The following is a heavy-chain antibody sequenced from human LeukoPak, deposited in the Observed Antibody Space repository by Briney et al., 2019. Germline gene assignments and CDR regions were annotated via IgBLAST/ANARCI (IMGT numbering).Heavy chain of an antibody. D-gene: IGHD3-10*01. V-gene: IGHV4-34*01. Sequence: SETLSLTCAVCGASFSGYYWIWIRQLPGRGLEWIGEINHSGSTNYNPSLKSRVTISVDTSKNQFSLKLTSVTAADTAVYYCARGGDAEGWGQGTLVTVSS. CDR3: ARGGDAEG. CDR1: GASFSGYY. CDR2: INHSGST. J-gene: IGHJ4*02.